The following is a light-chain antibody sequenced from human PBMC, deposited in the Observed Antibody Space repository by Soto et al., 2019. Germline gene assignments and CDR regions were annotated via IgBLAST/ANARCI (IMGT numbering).Light chain of an antibody. CDR2: ASS. V-gene: IGKV1-39*01. J-gene: IGKJ1*01. Sequence: IRMTHSPSTLSGSVGDRVTSTCRASQTISSWLAWYQQKPGKAPKFLIYASSTLQSGVPSRFSGSASGTDFSLTISSLQPEDFATYYCQQGYSSPLTFGQGTKVDIK. CDR3: QQGYSSPLT. CDR1: QTISSW.